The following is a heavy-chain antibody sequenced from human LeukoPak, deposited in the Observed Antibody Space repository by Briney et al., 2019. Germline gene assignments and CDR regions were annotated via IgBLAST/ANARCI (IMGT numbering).Heavy chain of an antibody. CDR2: ISYDGSNK. CDR3: ARGERGGDY. Sequence: GGSLRLSCAASGFTFSSYAMHWVRQAPGKGLEWVAVISYDGSNKYYADSVKGRFTISRDNSKNTLYLQMNSLRAEDTAVYYCARGERGGDYWGQGTLVTVSS. CDR1: GFTFSSYA. D-gene: IGHD3-10*01. J-gene: IGHJ4*02. V-gene: IGHV3-30-3*01.